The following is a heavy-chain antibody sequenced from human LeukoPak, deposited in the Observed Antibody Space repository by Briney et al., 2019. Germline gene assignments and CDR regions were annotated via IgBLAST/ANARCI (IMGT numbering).Heavy chain of an antibody. CDR3: ASFRGRKYSSSRDAFDI. CDR2: ISAYNGNT. J-gene: IGHJ3*02. Sequence: ASVKVSCRASGYTFTSYGISWVRQAPGQGLEWMGWISAYNGNTNYAQKLQGRVTMTTDTSTSTAYMELRSLRSDDTAVYYCASFRGRKYSSSRDAFDIWGQGTMVTVSS. D-gene: IGHD6-13*01. V-gene: IGHV1-18*01. CDR1: GYTFTSYG.